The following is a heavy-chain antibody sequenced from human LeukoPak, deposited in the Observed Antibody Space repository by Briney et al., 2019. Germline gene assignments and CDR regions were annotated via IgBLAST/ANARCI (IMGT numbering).Heavy chain of an antibody. J-gene: IGHJ4*02. Sequence: SETLSLTCTVSGGSISSYYWSWIRQPAGKGLEWIGRIYTSGSTNYNPSLKSRVTMSVDTSKNQFSLKLSSVTAADTAVYYCARVPLDYDSSGCPYFDYWGQGTLVTVSS. V-gene: IGHV4-4*07. CDR1: GGSISSYY. CDR3: ARVPLDYDSSGCPYFDY. D-gene: IGHD3-22*01. CDR2: IYTSGST.